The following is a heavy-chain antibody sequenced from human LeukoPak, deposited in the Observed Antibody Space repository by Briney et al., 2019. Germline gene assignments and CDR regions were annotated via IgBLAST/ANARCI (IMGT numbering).Heavy chain of an antibody. D-gene: IGHD3-16*02. CDR1: GGSISSSSYY. V-gene: IGHV4-39*01. CDR3: ARRRYDYVWGSYRRYYFDY. CDR2: IYYSGST. Sequence: SETLSLTCTVSGGSISSSSYYWGWIRQPPGKGLEWIGSIYYSGSTYYNPSLKSRVTISVDTSKNQFSLKLSSVTAAVTAVYYCARRRYDYVWGSYRRYYFDYWGQGTLVTVSS. J-gene: IGHJ4*02.